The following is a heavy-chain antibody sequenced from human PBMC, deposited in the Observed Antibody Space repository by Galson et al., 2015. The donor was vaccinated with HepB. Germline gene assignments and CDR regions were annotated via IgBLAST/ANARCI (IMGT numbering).Heavy chain of an antibody. D-gene: IGHD2-2*01. V-gene: IGHV3-30*02. CDR1: GFTFSSYG. Sequence: SLRLSCAASGFTFSSYGMHWVRQAPGKGLEWVAFIRYDGSNKYYADSVKGRFTISRDNSKNTLYLQMNSLRAEDTAVYYCAKVILQPNDAFDIWGQGTMVTVSS. CDR3: AKVILQPNDAFDI. J-gene: IGHJ3*02. CDR2: IRYDGSNK.